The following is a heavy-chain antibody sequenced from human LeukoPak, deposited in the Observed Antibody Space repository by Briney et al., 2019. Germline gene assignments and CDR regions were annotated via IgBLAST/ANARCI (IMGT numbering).Heavy chain of an antibody. CDR1: GYTLTELS. CDR2: FDPEDGET. Sequence: ASVKVSCKVSGYTLTELSMHWVRQAPGKGLEWMGGFDPEDGETIYAQKFQGRVTVTEDTSTDTAYMELSSLRSEDTAVYYCATSACCTSAFDIWGQGTMVTVSS. CDR3: ATSACCTSAFDI. D-gene: IGHD2-8*01. V-gene: IGHV1-24*01. J-gene: IGHJ3*02.